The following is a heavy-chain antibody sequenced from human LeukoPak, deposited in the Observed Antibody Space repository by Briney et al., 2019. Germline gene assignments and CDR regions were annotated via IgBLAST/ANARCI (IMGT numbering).Heavy chain of an antibody. V-gene: IGHV3-48*01. CDR3: ARDVLRFLEWSTTTDY. CDR2: ISSRGTLI. Sequence: GGSLRLSCVDPGFTFSMYGMNWVRQAPGKGLEWVSYISSRGTLIYYADSVKGRFTISRDNAKNSLFLQMNSLRVEDTAVYYCARDVLRFLEWSTTTDYWGQGTLVTVSS. D-gene: IGHD3-3*01. CDR1: GFTFSMYG. J-gene: IGHJ4*02.